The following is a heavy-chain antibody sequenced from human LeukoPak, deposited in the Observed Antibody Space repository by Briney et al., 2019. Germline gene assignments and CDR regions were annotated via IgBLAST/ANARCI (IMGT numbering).Heavy chain of an antibody. J-gene: IGHJ5*02. D-gene: IGHD1-7*01. CDR1: GFTFCD. CDR3: AKDWNWAPVS. V-gene: IGHV3-30*02. Sequence: PGGSLRLSSVQPGFTFCDQCVCEVPGKGLEWLTFIRHDGTDQHYADSVRGRFTISRDNSKNTVYLQMNSLRPEDTALYYCAKDWNWAPVSWGQGTLVTVSS. CDR2: IRHDGTDQ.